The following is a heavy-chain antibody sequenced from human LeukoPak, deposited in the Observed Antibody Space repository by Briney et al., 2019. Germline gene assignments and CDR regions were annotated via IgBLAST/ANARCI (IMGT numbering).Heavy chain of an antibody. J-gene: IGHJ3*02. Sequence: SETLSLTCTVSGGSISSSSYYWGWIRQPPGKGLEWIGSIYYSGSTYYNPSLKSRVTISVDTSKNQFSLKLSSVTAADTAVYYCARQIFGHRHAFDIWGQGTMVTVSS. V-gene: IGHV4-39*01. CDR2: IYYSGST. D-gene: IGHD3-10*01. CDR1: GGSISSSSYY. CDR3: ARQIFGHRHAFDI.